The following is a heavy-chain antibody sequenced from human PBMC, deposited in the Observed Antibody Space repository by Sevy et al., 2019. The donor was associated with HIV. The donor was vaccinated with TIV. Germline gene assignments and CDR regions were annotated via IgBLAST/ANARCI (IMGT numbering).Heavy chain of an antibody. V-gene: IGHV3-74*01. D-gene: IGHD3-22*01. J-gene: IGHJ4*02. CDR2: INSDGSST. CDR1: GITLTPYW. Sequence: GGSLRLSCAASGITLTPYWMHWVRQVPGKGLVWASRINSDGSSTSYAESVKRRFTISRDNGKNTLYLQMKSLRVEDTAVYFCSRGLYYYDMRGHQEPGDYWGQGVLVTVSS. CDR3: SRGLYYYDMRGHQEPGDY.